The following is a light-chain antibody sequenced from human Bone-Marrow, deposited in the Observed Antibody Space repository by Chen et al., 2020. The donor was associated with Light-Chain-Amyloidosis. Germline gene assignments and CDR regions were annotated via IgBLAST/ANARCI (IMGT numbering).Light chain of an antibody. Sequence: QSALAQPASVSGSPGQSITISCTGTSSDVGTYNLVSWYQQHPGRAPKLMIYEVTKRPSGVSDRCSGSKSGKTASLTSSGLQAEDEADFYCCSYAGSRTRVFGGGTKLTVL. CDR1: SSDVGTYNL. CDR2: EVT. J-gene: IGLJ3*02. V-gene: IGLV2-23*02. CDR3: CSYAGSRTRV.